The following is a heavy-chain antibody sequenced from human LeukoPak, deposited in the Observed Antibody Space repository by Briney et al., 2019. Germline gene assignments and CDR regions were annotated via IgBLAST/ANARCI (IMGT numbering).Heavy chain of an antibody. CDR1: GFTVSNTY. CDR2: IYSGGGT. CDR3: SRDSYGYRPDSGFGV. Sequence: GGSLRLSCAASGFTVSNTYMSWVRQAPGKGLEWVSLIYSGGGTYSADSVKGRFTISRDISKNTLYLQMNNLKTEDTAVYYCSRDSYGYRPDSGFGVWGQGTTVIVSS. V-gene: IGHV3-53*01. D-gene: IGHD5-24*01. J-gene: IGHJ6*02.